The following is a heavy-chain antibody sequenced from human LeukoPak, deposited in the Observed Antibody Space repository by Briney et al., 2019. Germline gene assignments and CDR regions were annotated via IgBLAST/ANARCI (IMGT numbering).Heavy chain of an antibody. J-gene: IGHJ3*02. Sequence: GGSLRLSCAASGFIFDDYGMNWVRQAPGKGLEWVAGTGWNGGNIAYAGSVKGRFTISRDNAKSSLYLQMNSLRGDDTALYYCARDIRDGYSTAGAFDMWGQGTMVTVSS. CDR3: ARDIRDGYSTAGAFDM. CDR2: TGWNGGNI. D-gene: IGHD5-24*01. CDR1: GFIFDDYG. V-gene: IGHV3-9*01.